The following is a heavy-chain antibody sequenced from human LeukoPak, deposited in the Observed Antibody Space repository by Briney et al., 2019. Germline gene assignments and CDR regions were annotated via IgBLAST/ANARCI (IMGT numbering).Heavy chain of an antibody. Sequence: GGSLRLSCAASGFTFSSYAMSWVRQAPGKGLEWVSAISGSGGSTYYAGSVKGRFTISRDNSKNTLYLQMNSLRAEDTAVYYCAKRWSPYYYDSSGYYPVDYWGQGTLVTVSS. J-gene: IGHJ4*02. V-gene: IGHV3-23*01. CDR2: ISGSGGST. D-gene: IGHD3-22*01. CDR3: AKRWSPYYYDSSGYYPVDY. CDR1: GFTFSSYA.